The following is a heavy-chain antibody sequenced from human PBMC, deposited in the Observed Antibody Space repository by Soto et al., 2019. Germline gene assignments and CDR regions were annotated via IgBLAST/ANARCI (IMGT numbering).Heavy chain of an antibody. V-gene: IGHV4-59*08. Sequence: QVQLQESGPGLVKPSETLSLTCTVSGASISSDYWSWIRQPPGKGLEWIGYAYSSGSAIYNPSLKSRVTISLDTSKCQFSLKLSSVTAADTAVYYCARRTISGVITDYFDYWGQGTLVTVSS. CDR3: ARRTISGVITDYFDY. D-gene: IGHD3-3*01. J-gene: IGHJ4*02. CDR1: GASISSDY. CDR2: AYSSGSA.